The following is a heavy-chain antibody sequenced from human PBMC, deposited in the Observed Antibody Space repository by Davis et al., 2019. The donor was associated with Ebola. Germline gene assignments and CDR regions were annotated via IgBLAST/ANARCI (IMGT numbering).Heavy chain of an antibody. CDR1: GFTFSDYY. CDR2: ISSSGSTI. Sequence: GESLKISCAASGFTFSDYYMSWIRQAPGKGLEWVSYISSSGSTIYYADSVKGRFTISRDNSKNTLYLQMNSLRVDDTAVYYCAKGRSGSYPRNYFDYWGQGILVTVSS. J-gene: IGHJ4*02. V-gene: IGHV3-11*01. D-gene: IGHD1-26*01. CDR3: AKGRSGSYPRNYFDY.